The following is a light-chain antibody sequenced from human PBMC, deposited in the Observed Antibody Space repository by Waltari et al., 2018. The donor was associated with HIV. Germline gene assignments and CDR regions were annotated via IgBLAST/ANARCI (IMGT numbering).Light chain of an antibody. V-gene: IGLV3-1*01. CDR1: KMGDKY. CDR2: QDA. J-gene: IGLJ2*01. CDR3: QAWDRSTDVV. Sequence: SHDLTQPPAVSVAPGQTASITCSGDKMGDKYACWYQQKPGQSPVLVIYQDAKRPSGIPERFSGSNSGNTATLTISGTQAMDEADYYCQAWDRSTDVVFGGGTKLTVL.